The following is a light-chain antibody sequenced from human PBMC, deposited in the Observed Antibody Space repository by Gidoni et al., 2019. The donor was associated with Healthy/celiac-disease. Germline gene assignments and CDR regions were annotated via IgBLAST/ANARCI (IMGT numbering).Light chain of an antibody. Sequence: DIGFTRSPGTLSLSPGARATLACRASQSVSSSYLAWYQQKPGQAPRLLIYGASSRATGIPDRFSGSGSGTDFTLTISRLEPEDFAVYYCQQYGSSSWTFGQGTKVEIK. CDR1: QSVSSSY. CDR2: GAS. J-gene: IGKJ1*01. V-gene: IGKV3-20*01. CDR3: QQYGSSSWT.